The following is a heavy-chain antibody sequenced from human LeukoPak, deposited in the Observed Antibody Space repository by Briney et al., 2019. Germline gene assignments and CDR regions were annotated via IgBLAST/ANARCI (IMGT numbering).Heavy chain of an antibody. D-gene: IGHD4-23*01. CDR2: ISGSGGST. CDR3: AKDLGSVVTPPSLDY. V-gene: IGHV3-23*01. J-gene: IGHJ4*02. Sequence: GGSLRLSCAASGFTFSSYAMSWVRQAPGKGLEWVSAISGSGGSTYYADSVKGRFTISRDNSKNTLYLQMNSLRAEDTVVYYCAKDLGSVVTPPSLDYWGQGTLATVSS. CDR1: GFTFSSYA.